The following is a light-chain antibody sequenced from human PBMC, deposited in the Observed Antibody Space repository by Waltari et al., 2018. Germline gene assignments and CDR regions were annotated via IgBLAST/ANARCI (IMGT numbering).Light chain of an antibody. V-gene: IGLV2-23*01. CDR1: SSDVGGYNL. CDR2: EGS. CDR3: CSYAGSSIVV. J-gene: IGLJ2*01. Sequence: QSALTQPASVSGSPGQSITIPCTGTSSDVGGYNLVSWYQQHPGKAPKLMIYEGSKRPSGVSNRFSGSKSGNTASLTISGLQAEDEADYYCCSYAGSSIVVFGGGTKLTVL.